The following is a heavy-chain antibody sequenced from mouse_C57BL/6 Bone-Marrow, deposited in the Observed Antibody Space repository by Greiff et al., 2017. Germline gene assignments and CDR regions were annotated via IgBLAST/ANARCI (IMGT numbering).Heavy chain of an antibody. CDR2: IYPSSGNT. V-gene: IGHV1-81*01. J-gene: IGHJ2*01. CDR3: ARNDCDGRYYFDY. CDR1: GYTFTSYG. D-gene: IGHD2-4*01. Sequence: QVQLQQSGAELARPGASVKLSCKASGYTFTSYGIRWVKQRTGQGLEWIGEIYPSSGNTYYNEKFKGKATLTADKSSSTAYMELRSLTSEDSAVYFCARNDCDGRYYFDYWGQGTTLTVSS.